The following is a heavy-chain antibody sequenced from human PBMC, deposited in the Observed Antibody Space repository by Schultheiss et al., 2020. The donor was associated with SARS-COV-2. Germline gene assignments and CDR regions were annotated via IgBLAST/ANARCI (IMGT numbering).Heavy chain of an antibody. CDR1: GFTFSSYA. J-gene: IGHJ4*02. V-gene: IGHV3-23*01. Sequence: GGSLRLSCAASGFTFSSYALTWVRQPPGKGLEWVSAISGSGDNTYYADSVKGRFTISRDNSKNTLYLQMNSLKTEDTAVYYCTTVSSSWNSDYWGQGTLVTVSS. CDR2: ISGSGDNT. CDR3: TTVSSSWNSDY. D-gene: IGHD6-13*01.